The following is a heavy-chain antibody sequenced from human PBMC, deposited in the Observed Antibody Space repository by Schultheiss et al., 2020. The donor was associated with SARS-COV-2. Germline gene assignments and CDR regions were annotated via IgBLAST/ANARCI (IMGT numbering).Heavy chain of an antibody. V-gene: IGHV4-34*01. CDR2: INHSGST. CDR3: ARRSYYDSSGYPFDY. J-gene: IGHJ4*02. D-gene: IGHD3-22*01. CDR1: GGSFSGYY. Sequence: SETLSLTYAVYGGSFSGYYWSWIRQPPGKGLEWIGEINHSGSTNYNPSLKSRVTMSVDTSKNQFSLKLSSVTAADTAVYYCARRSYYDSSGYPFDYWGQGTLVTVSS.